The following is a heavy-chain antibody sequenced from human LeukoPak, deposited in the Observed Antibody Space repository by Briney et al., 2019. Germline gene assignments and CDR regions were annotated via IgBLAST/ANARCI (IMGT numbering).Heavy chain of an antibody. Sequence: GGSLRLSCAASGFTFSDYYMSWIRQAPGKGLEWVSYISSGGSPIYYADSVKGRFTISRDNAKNSLYLQMNSLRAEDTAVYYCARAGFYDSSGNGDVWGQGTTVTVSS. D-gene: IGHD3-22*01. J-gene: IGHJ6*02. CDR2: ISSGGSPI. CDR1: GFTFSDYY. CDR3: ARAGFYDSSGNGDV. V-gene: IGHV3-11*04.